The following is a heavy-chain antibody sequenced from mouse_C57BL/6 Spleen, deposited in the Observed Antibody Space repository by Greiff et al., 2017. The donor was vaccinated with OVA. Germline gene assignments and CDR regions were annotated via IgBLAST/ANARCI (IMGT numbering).Heavy chain of an antibody. CDR2: IDPSDSET. D-gene: IGHD2-4*01. Sequence: VQLQQPGAELVRPGSSVKLSCKASGYTFTSYWMHWVKQRPIQGLEWIGNIDPSDSETHYNQKFKDKATLTVDKSSSTAYMQLSSLTSEDSAVYYCAKCDSYWYLDVWGTGTTVTVSS. CDR3: AKCDSYWYLDV. CDR1: GYTFTSYW. J-gene: IGHJ1*03. V-gene: IGHV1-52*01.